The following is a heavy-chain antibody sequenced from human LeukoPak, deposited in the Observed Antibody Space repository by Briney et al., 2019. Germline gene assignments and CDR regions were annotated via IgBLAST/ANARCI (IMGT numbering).Heavy chain of an antibody. CDR2: ISAYNGST. CDR3: ARTRYYYDSSRSDY. J-gene: IGHJ4*02. D-gene: IGHD3-22*01. V-gene: IGHV1-18*04. CDR1: GYTFTGYY. Sequence: VASVKVSCKASGYTFTGYYMHWVRQAPGQGLEWMGWISAYNGSTNYAQKLQGRVTMTTDTSTSTAYMELRSLRSDDTAVYYCARTRYYYDSSRSDYWGQGTLVTVSS.